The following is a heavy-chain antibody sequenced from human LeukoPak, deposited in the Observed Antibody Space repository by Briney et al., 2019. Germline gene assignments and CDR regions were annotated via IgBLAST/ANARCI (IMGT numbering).Heavy chain of an antibody. Sequence: GGSLRLSCAASGFTFSSYSMNWVRQAPGKGLEWVSSISNSSSYIYYADSVKGRFTISRDNAKNSLYLQMNSLRAEDTAVYYCARVVGATFYYMDVWGKGTTVTVSS. V-gene: IGHV3-21*01. CDR1: GFTFSSYS. CDR3: ARVVGATFYYMDV. J-gene: IGHJ6*03. CDR2: ISNSSSYI. D-gene: IGHD1-26*01.